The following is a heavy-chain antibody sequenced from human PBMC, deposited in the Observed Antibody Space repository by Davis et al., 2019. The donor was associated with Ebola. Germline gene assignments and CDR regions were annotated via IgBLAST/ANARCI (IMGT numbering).Heavy chain of an antibody. CDR1: GYTFTSYA. D-gene: IGHD1-1*01. J-gene: IGHJ4*02. CDR3: ARAQFPTTSDH. CDR2: INPHNGNT. V-gene: IGHV1-18*01. Sequence: ASVKVSCKASGYTFTSYAMNWVRQAPGQGLEWMGWINPHNGNTNYAQNVQGRVIMTSDTATTTAYMEVGSLRSGDTAVYYCARAQFPTTSDHWGQGTLVTVSS.